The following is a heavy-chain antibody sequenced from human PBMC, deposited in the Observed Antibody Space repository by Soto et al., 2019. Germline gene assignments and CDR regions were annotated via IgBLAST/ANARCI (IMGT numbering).Heavy chain of an antibody. D-gene: IGHD3-3*01. CDR2: ISGSGGST. CDR1: GFTFSSYA. Sequence: QPGGSLRLSCAASGFTFSSYAMSWVRQAPGKGLEWVSAISGSGGSTYYADSVKGRFTISRDNSKNTLYLQMNSLRAEDTAVYYCAKYVEDFWSGYLDYWGQGPLVTVSS. J-gene: IGHJ4*02. V-gene: IGHV3-23*01. CDR3: AKYVEDFWSGYLDY.